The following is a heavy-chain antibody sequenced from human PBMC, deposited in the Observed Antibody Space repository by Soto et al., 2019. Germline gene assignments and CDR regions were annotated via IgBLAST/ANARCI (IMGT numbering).Heavy chain of an antibody. Sequence: GGSLRLSCVASGFGFSNYWMSWVRQAPGKGLEWVAYIKQDGSANYYMDSVKGRFTISRDNAKTSLYLQMSSLRAEDTAVYFCARGHYGLDVWGQGTTVTVS. CDR1: GFGFSNYW. V-gene: IGHV3-7*01. CDR3: ARGHYGLDV. CDR2: IKQDGSAN. J-gene: IGHJ6*02.